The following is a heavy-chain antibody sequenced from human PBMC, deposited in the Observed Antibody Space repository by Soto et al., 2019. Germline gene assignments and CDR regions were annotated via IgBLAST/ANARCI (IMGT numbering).Heavy chain of an antibody. CDR1: GYTFTSYA. Sequence: QVQLVQSGAEVKKPGASVKVSCKASGYTFTSYAMHWVRQAPGQRLEWMGWINAGNGNTKYSQKFQGRVTITRDTSASTAYMVLSSLRSEDTAVYYCARVSGGYEPYYFDYWGQGTLVTVSS. D-gene: IGHD5-12*01. CDR2: INAGNGNT. CDR3: ARVSGGYEPYYFDY. V-gene: IGHV1-3*01. J-gene: IGHJ4*02.